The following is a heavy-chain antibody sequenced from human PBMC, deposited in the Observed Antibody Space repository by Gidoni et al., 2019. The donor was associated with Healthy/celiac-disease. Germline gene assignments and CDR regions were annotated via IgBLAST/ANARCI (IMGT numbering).Heavy chain of an antibody. V-gene: IGHV3-23*01. D-gene: IGHD5-18*01. Sequence: EVQLLESGGGLVQPGGSLRLSCAASGFTFSIYAMSWVRQAPGKGLEWVSAISGSGGSTYYADSVKGRFTISRDNSKNTLYLQMNSLRAEDTAVYYCAKEIVDTAMAWDADGWFDPWGQGTLVTVSS. J-gene: IGHJ5*02. CDR2: ISGSGGST. CDR3: AKEIVDTAMAWDADGWFDP. CDR1: GFTFSIYA.